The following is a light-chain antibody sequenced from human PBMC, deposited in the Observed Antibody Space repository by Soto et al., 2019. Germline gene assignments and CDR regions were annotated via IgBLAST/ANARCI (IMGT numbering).Light chain of an antibody. CDR2: DAS. V-gene: IGKV1-5*01. CDR1: QSISSW. Sequence: DIQMTQSPSTLSASVGDRVTITCRASQSISSWLAWYQQKPGKAPKLLIYDASSLESGVPSRFSGSGSGTEFTLTIFSLQPDDFATYYCQQYNSYSALTFGGGTKVEIK. J-gene: IGKJ4*01. CDR3: QQYNSYSALT.